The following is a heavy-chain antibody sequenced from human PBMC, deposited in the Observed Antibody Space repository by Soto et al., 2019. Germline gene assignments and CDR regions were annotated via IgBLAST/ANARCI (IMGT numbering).Heavy chain of an antibody. CDR2: ISAYNGNT. J-gene: IGHJ3*02. Sequence: ASVKVSCKASGYTFTSYAMHWVRQAPGQRLEWMGWISAYNGNTNYAQKLQGRVTMTTDTSTSTAYMELRSLRSDDTAVYYCGRDFMAGAFDIWGQGTMVTVS. CDR3: GRDFMAGAFDI. V-gene: IGHV1-18*01. CDR1: GYTFTSYA.